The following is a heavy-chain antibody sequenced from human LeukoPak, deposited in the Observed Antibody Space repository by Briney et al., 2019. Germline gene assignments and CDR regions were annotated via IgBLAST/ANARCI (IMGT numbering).Heavy chain of an antibody. CDR3: ARFALKTKYSSGWQFDY. J-gene: IGHJ4*02. D-gene: IGHD6-19*01. V-gene: IGHV3-7*01. CDR2: IKQDGSEK. CDR1: GFTFSSYW. Sequence: GGSLRLSCAASGFTFSSYWMSWVRQAPGKGLEWVANIKQDGSEKYYVDSVKGRFTISRDNAKNSLYLQMNSLRAEDTAVYYCARFALKTKYSSGWQFDYWGQGTLVTVSS.